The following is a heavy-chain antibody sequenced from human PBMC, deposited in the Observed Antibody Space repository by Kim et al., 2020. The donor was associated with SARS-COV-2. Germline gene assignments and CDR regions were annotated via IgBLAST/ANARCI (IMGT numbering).Heavy chain of an antibody. D-gene: IGHD3-10*01. CDR2: INPNSGGT. CDR3: ARGTVRGVIIFVGSYYFDY. V-gene: IGHV1-2*02. J-gene: IGHJ4*02. CDR1: GYTFTGYY. Sequence: ASVKVSCKASGYTFTGYYMHWVRQAPGQGLEWMGWINPNSGGTNYAQKFQGRVTMTRDTSISTAYMELSRLRSDDTAVYYCARGTVRGVIIFVGSYYFDYWGQGTLVTVSS.